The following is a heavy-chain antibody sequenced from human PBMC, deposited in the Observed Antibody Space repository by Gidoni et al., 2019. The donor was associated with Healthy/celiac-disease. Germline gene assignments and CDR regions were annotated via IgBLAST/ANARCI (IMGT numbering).Heavy chain of an antibody. CDR1: GGSISSYY. D-gene: IGHD5-18*01. J-gene: IGHJ4*02. CDR3: ARHGGGGYSYGGVRYYFDY. V-gene: IGHV4-59*08. Sequence: QVQLQASGPGLVKPSETLSLTCTVSGGSISSYYWSWIRQPQGKGLEWLGYIYYSGSTNSNPSLKSRVTISVDTSKNQFSLKLSSVTAADTAVYYCARHGGGGYSYGGVRYYFDYWGQGTLVTVSS. CDR2: IYYSGST.